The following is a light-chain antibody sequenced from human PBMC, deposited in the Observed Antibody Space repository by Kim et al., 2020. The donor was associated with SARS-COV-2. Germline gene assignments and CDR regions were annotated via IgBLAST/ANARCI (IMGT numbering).Light chain of an antibody. Sequence: NFMLTQPHSVSESPGKTVTISCTRSTGNIASNYVQWYRQRPGSFPEILIYQDNQRASGVPDRFSGSIDSSSNSASLTISGLETEDEADYYCQSYSNTKWVFGGGTQLTVL. CDR2: QDN. J-gene: IGLJ3*02. V-gene: IGLV6-57*01. CDR3: QSYSNTKWV. CDR1: TGNIASNY.